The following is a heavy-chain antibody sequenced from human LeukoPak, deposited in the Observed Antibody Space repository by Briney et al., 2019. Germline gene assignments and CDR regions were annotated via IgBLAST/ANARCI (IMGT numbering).Heavy chain of an antibody. V-gene: IGHV4-59*08. D-gene: IGHD2-15*01. CDR1: GGSISSYY. J-gene: IGHJ4*02. CDR3: ARRNCSGGSCYFDY. Sequence: SETLSLTCTVSGGSISSYYWSWIRQPPGKGLEWIGYIYYSGSTNYNPSLKSRVTMSVDTSKNQFSLKLSSVTAADTAVYYCARRNCSGGSCYFDYWGQGTLVTVSS. CDR2: IYYSGST.